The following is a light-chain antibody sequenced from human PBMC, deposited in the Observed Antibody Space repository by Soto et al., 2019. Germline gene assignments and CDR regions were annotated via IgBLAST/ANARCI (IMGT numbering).Light chain of an antibody. CDR3: QQYNIYPLT. CDR2: AAS. J-gene: IGKJ4*01. Sequence: DVQMTQSPSSLSASVGDRVTITCRASQDINSWLAWYQQKPGNAPKSLIYAASSLQTGVLSRFSGSASGTHFTLTISNLQPEDSATYYCQQYNIYPLTFGGGTKVEIK. V-gene: IGKV1D-16*01. CDR1: QDINSW.